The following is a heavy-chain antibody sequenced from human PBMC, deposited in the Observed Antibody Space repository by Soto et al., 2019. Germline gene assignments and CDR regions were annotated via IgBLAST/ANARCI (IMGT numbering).Heavy chain of an antibody. V-gene: IGHV1-46*01. D-gene: IGHD2-15*01. Sequence: QVQLVQSGAEVKKPGASVKVSCKASGYIFTAYSMHWVRQAPGQGLAWMGVVNPSGGSTNYAQKCRGRITMTRDTSTSTVYTDLSSLTSEDTAVYYCAREENCSDGVCYSEYFQRWGQGTLVTVSS. CDR3: AREENCSDGVCYSEYFQR. CDR2: VNPSGGST. CDR1: GYIFTAYS. J-gene: IGHJ1*01.